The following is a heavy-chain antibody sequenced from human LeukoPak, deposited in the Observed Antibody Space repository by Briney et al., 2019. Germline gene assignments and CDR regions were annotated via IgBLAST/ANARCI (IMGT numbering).Heavy chain of an antibody. Sequence: GGFLRLSCAASGFTFRSYAMIWVRQAPGKGLEWVSAISGSGGSTYYADSVKGRFTISRDNSKDTLYLQMNSLRAEDTAVYYCAKDLLSAGYYYYYGMDVRGQGTTVTVSS. D-gene: IGHD2/OR15-2a*01. CDR1: GFTFRSYA. CDR2: ISGSGGST. CDR3: AKDLLSAGYYYYYGMDV. J-gene: IGHJ6*02. V-gene: IGHV3-23*01.